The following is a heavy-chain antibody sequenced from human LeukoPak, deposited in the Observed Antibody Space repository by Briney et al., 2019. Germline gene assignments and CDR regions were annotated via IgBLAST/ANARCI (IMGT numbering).Heavy chain of an antibody. CDR2: SRNKAQSFTI. CDR1: GLIFSAHY. CDR3: ARPPYAGSYSIDY. V-gene: IGHV3-72*01. J-gene: IGHJ4*02. D-gene: IGHD1-26*01. Sequence: GGSLRLSCAVSGLIFSAHYIDWVRQAPGKGLEWVGRSRNKAQSFTIHYAASVKGRFTISRDDSKNSLYLQMDSLKTEDTAVYYCARPPYAGSYSIDYWGQGTLVTVSS.